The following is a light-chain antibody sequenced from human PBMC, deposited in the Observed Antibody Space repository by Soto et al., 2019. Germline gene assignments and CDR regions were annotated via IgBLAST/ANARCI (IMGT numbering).Light chain of an antibody. V-gene: IGKV1-9*01. CDR3: QQLSTYPFT. CDR1: QSISSY. CDR2: AAS. Sequence: DIQMTQSPSSLSASVGDRVTITCRASQSISSYLNWYQQKPGKAPKLLIYAASSLQSGVPSRFSGSGSGTEFTLTISSLQPEDFATYCCQQLSTYPFTFGQGTRLEIK. J-gene: IGKJ5*01.